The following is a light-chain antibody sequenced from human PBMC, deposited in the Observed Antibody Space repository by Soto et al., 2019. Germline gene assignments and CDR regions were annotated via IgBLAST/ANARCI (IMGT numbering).Light chain of an antibody. CDR1: QSISSY. J-gene: IGKJ1*01. CDR3: QQSYSTPRT. V-gene: IGKV1-39*01. Sequence: DIQMTQSPSSLSASVGDRVTTTCRASQSISSYLNWYQQKPGKAPKLLIYAASSLQSGVPSRFSGSGSGTDFTLTISSLQPEDFATYYCQQSYSTPRTCGQGTKVDIK. CDR2: AAS.